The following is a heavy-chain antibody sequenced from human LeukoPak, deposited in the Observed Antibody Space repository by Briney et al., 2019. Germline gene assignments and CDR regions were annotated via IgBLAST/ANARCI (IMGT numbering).Heavy chain of an antibody. CDR1: GFTFDDYA. Sequence: PGGSLRLSCAASGFTFDDYAMHWVRQAPGKGLEWVSGISWNSGSIGYADSVKGRFTISRDNAKNSLYLQMNSLRAEDTALYYCAKDMSDYDSSGYADYWGQGTLVTVSS. J-gene: IGHJ4*02. V-gene: IGHV3-9*01. CDR2: ISWNSGSI. D-gene: IGHD3-22*01. CDR3: AKDMSDYDSSGYADY.